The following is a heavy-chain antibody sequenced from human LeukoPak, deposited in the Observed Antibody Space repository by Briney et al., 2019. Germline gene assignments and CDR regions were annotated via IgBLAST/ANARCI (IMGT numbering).Heavy chain of an antibody. V-gene: IGHV4-61*02. CDR1: GGSISSGSYY. Sequence: SETLSLTCTVPGGSISSGSYYWSWIRQPAGKGLEWIGRIYTSGSTNYNPSLKSRVTISVDTSKNQFSLKLSSVTAADTAVYYCARPGRDYYDSSGYDAFDIWGQGTMVTVSS. CDR3: ARPGRDYYDSSGYDAFDI. D-gene: IGHD3-22*01. J-gene: IGHJ3*02. CDR2: IYTSGST.